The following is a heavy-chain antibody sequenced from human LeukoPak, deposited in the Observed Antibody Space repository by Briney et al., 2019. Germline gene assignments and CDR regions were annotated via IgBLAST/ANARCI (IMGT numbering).Heavy chain of an antibody. CDR2: IKHDGSEK. CDR3: ATDRGWRTSGYYLYYEY. Sequence: GGSLRLSCTASGFTFGDYAMSWVRQAPGKGLEWVASIKHDGSEKYYVDSVRGRFTISRDNTKNLLYLQMSSLRAEDTAVYYCATDRGWRTSGYYLYYEYWGQGTLVTFSS. CDR1: GFTFGDYA. V-gene: IGHV3-7*01. J-gene: IGHJ4*02. D-gene: IGHD3-3*01.